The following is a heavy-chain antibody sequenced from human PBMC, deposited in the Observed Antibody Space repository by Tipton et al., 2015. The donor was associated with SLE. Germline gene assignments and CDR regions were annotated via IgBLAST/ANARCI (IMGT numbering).Heavy chain of an antibody. D-gene: IGHD3-10*01. V-gene: IGHV4-34*01. J-gene: IGHJ6*02. CDR3: ARGLWFGESYYYYGMDV. CDR1: GGSFSGYY. CDR2: INHSGST. Sequence: TLSLTCAVYGGSFSGYYWSWIRQPPGKGLEWIGEINHSGSTNYNPFLKSRVTISVDTSKNQFSLKLSSVTAADTAVYYCARGLWFGESYYYYGMDVWGQGTTVTVSS.